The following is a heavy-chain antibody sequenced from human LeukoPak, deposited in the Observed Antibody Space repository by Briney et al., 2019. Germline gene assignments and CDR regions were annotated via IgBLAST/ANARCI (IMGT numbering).Heavy chain of an antibody. J-gene: IGHJ4*02. CDR1: GFSFSGHS. CDR2: ISSSGSTI. D-gene: IGHD6-13*01. Sequence: GGSLRLSCAASGFSFSGHSMNWVRQAPGKGLEWVSYISSSGSTIYYADSVKGRFTISRDNAKNSLYLQMNSLRAEDTAVYYCARDLIAAAGTSFDYWGQGTLVTVSS. CDR3: ARDLIAAAGTSFDY. V-gene: IGHV3-48*04.